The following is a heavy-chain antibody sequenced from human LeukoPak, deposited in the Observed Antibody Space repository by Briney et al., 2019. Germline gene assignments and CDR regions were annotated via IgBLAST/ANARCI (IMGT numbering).Heavy chain of an antibody. V-gene: IGHV4-59*01. CDR3: ARGINYGDLEYNWFDP. Sequence: SETLSLTCSVSGGSISSYYWSWIRQPPGKGLEWIGYIYYSGSTNYNPSLKSRVTISVDTSKNQFSLRLSSVTAADTAVYYCARGINYGDLEYNWFDPWGQGTLVTVSS. CDR2: IYYSGST. CDR1: GGSISSYY. D-gene: IGHD4-17*01. J-gene: IGHJ5*02.